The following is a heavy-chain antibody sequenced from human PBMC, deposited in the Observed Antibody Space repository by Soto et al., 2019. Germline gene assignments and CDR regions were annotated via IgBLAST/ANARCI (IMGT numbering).Heavy chain of an antibody. CDR2: ISAYNGNT. J-gene: IGHJ6*02. CDR1: GYTFTSYG. D-gene: IGHD3-3*01. V-gene: IGHV1-18*01. CDR3: AREGVVIIFDYYYGMDV. Sequence: GASVKVSCKASGYTFTSYGISWVRQAPGQGLEWMGWISAYNGNTNYAQKLQGRVTMTTDTSTSTAYMELRSLRSDDTAVYYCAREGVVIIFDYYYGMDVWGQGTTVTVSS.